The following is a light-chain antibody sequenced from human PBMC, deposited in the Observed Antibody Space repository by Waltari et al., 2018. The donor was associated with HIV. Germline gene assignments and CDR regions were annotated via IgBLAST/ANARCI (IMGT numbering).Light chain of an antibody. Sequence: QSVLTQPPSVSEAPRQRVTISCSGSSSNIGNNAVNWYQQVPGKAPKLLIYYDDLLSSGVSDRVSGSKSGTSASLAIRGLQSEDEAEYYCAAWDDYLNGYVVGSGTKVTVL. CDR3: AAWDDYLNGYV. J-gene: IGLJ1*01. CDR1: SSNIGNNA. CDR2: YDD. V-gene: IGLV1-36*01.